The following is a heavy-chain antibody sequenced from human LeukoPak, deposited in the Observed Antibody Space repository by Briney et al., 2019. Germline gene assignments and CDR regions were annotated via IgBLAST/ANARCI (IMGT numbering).Heavy chain of an antibody. V-gene: IGHV3-33*01. CDR2: IWYDGSSK. Sequence: GGSLRLSCAASGFTFSSYGMHWVRQAPGKGLEWVAVIWYDGSSKYYADSVKGRFTISRDNSKNTLYLQMNSLRAEDTAVYYCARDDSKGYYYGMDVWGQGTTVTVSS. D-gene: IGHD4-11*01. CDR3: ARDDSKGYYYGMDV. CDR1: GFTFSSYG. J-gene: IGHJ6*02.